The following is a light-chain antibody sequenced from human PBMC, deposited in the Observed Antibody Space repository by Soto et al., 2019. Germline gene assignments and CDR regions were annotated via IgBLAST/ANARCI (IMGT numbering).Light chain of an antibody. CDR1: QSLTSN. CDR3: QQYGSSPRT. CDR2: GAS. V-gene: IGKV3-15*01. J-gene: IGKJ5*01. Sequence: EIVMTQSPATLSVSRGERTTLXXRASQSLTSNLAWYQQKPGQAPRXIIYGASTRATGIPARFSGSGAGTEFTLTISSLQSEDFAVYYCQQYGSSPRTFGQGTRLEIK.